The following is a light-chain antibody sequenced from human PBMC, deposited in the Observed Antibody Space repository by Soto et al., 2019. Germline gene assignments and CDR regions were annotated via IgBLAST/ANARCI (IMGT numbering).Light chain of an antibody. J-gene: IGKJ2*01. V-gene: IGKV1-5*01. CDR2: GAS. CDR3: QQYYEYST. CDR1: ESVGAS. Sequence: DVHLTQSPSSLSASVGDRVTITCRASESVGASLAWYQQKPGRAPKLLIHGASTADSDVPIRFSGSGSGTEFTLTISGLQPGDVGTYFCQQYYEYSTFGQGTRLEI.